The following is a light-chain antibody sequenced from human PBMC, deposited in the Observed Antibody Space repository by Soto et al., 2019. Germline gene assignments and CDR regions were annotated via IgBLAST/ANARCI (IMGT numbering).Light chain of an antibody. CDR1: QSVSSSY. Sequence: EIVLTQSPGTLSLSPGERATLSCRASQSVSSSYLAWYQQKPGQAPRLLIYGASSRATGIPDRFSGSGSGTDFPLTISRLEPEDFEVYYCQQYGSSPETFGQGTKVEI. CDR3: QQYGSSPET. CDR2: GAS. J-gene: IGKJ1*01. V-gene: IGKV3-20*01.